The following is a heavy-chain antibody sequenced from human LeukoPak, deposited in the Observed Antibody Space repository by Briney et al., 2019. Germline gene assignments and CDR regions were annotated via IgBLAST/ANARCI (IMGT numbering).Heavy chain of an antibody. J-gene: IGHJ6*03. CDR2: INSDGTST. CDR1: GFTFSSYW. V-gene: IGHV3-74*01. CDR3: KGSGSYPYYMDV. D-gene: IGHD3-10*01. Sequence: GGPLRLSCAASGFTFSSYWMHWVRQAPGKGLVWVSRINSDGTSTSYADSVKGRFTISRDNAKNTLYLQMNSLRAEDTAVYYCKGSGSYPYYMDVWGKGTTVTVSS.